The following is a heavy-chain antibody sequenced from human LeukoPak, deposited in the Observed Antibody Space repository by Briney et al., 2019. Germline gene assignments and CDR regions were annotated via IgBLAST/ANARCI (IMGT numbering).Heavy chain of an antibody. CDR3: ARDHCIGGSCYYYLDH. Sequence: ASVKVSCKASGYTFTSYYMHWVRQAPGQGLEWMGWINPNSGGTNYAQKFQGRVTMTRDTSISTAYMELSRLRSDDTAVYYCARDHCIGGSCYYYLDHWGQGTLVTVSS. CDR2: INPNSGGT. J-gene: IGHJ4*02. D-gene: IGHD2-15*01. CDR1: GYTFTSYY. V-gene: IGHV1-2*02.